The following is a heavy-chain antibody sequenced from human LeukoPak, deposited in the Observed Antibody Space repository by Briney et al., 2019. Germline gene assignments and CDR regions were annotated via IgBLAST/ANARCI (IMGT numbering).Heavy chain of an antibody. Sequence: ASVKVSCKASGYTFSDFGISWVRQAPGQGLEWMGWISTYNGNTNYAQRLQGRVAINTDTSTSTAYMELRSLRSDDTAVYYCARDCDRSGYYCYWGQGTLVTVSS. CDR1: GYTFSDFG. D-gene: IGHD3-22*01. CDR3: ARDCDRSGYYCY. CDR2: ISTYNGNT. J-gene: IGHJ4*02. V-gene: IGHV1-18*01.